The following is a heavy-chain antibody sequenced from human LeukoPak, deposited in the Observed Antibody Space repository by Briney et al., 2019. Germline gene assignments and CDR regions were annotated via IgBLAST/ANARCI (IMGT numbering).Heavy chain of an antibody. D-gene: IGHD2/OR15-2a*01. CDR3: ARASISRVAPGYFDY. CDR2: IYHSGST. CDR1: GGSISSSNW. V-gene: IGHV4-4*02. J-gene: IGHJ4*02. Sequence: SGTLSLTCAVSGGSISSSNWWSWVRQPPGKGLEWIGEIYHSGSTNYNPSLKSRVTISVDKSKNQFSLKLSSVTAADTAVYYCARASISRVAPGYFDYWGQGTLVTVSS.